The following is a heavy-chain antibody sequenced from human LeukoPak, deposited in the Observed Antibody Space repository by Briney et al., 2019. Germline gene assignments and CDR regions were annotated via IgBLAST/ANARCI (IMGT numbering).Heavy chain of an antibody. CDR1: GGSIGAYY. V-gene: IGHV4-59*12. CDR2: IYHTGST. Sequence: SETLSLTCTVSGGSIGAYYWNWIRQPPGKALEWIGYIYHTGSTNYNPSLKSRVTMSVDTSKNQFSLNLTSVTAADTAVYYCARGAGYSREVNFYHYMDVWGKGTTVTVSS. J-gene: IGHJ6*03. D-gene: IGHD1-26*01. CDR3: ARGAGYSREVNFYHYMDV.